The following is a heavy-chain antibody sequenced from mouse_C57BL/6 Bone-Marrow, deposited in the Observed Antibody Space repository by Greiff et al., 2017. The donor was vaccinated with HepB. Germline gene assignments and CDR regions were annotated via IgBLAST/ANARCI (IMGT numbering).Heavy chain of an antibody. CDR2: IYPRSGNT. Sequence: QVQLQQSGAELARPGASVKLSCKASGYTFTSYGISWVKQRTGQGLEWIGEIYPRSGNTYYNEKFKGKATLTADKSSSTAYMELRSLTSEDSAVYFCARSIYDYDGQYFDVWGTGTTVTVSS. V-gene: IGHV1-81*01. CDR1: GYTFTSYG. CDR3: ARSIYDYDGQYFDV. J-gene: IGHJ1*03. D-gene: IGHD2-4*01.